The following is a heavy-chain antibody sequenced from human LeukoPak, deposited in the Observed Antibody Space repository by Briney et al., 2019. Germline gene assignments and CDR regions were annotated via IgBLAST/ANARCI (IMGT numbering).Heavy chain of an antibody. CDR2: MNPNSGNT. Sequence: ASVKVSCKASGYTFTSYDINWVRQATGQGLEWMGWMNPNSGNTGYAQKFQGRVTMTRNTSISTAYMELSSLRSEDTAVYYCAREGGSGSYKGDAFDIWGQGTMVTVSS. D-gene: IGHD1-26*01. J-gene: IGHJ3*02. CDR3: AREGGSGSYKGDAFDI. V-gene: IGHV1-8*01. CDR1: GYTFTSYD.